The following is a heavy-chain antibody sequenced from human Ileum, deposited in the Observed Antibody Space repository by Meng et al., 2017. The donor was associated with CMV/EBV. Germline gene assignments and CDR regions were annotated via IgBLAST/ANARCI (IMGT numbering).Heavy chain of an antibody. CDR3: ATFTRGY. V-gene: IGHV3-15*01. Sequence: GESLKISCAASGFTFSSYSMNWVRQAPGKGLEWVGRIKDKTDGGTTDYAASVKGRFSISRDDSKNMLYLQMNSLKSEDTAVYFCATFTRGYWGQGTLVTVSS. CDR1: GFTFSSYS. CDR2: IKDKTDGGTT. D-gene: IGHD3-10*01. J-gene: IGHJ4*02.